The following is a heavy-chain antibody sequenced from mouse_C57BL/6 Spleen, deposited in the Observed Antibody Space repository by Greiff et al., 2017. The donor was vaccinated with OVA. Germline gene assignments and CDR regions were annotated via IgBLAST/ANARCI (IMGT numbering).Heavy chain of an antibody. CDR3: ARIYYGNVYAMDY. V-gene: IGHV2-2*01. D-gene: IGHD2-1*01. J-gene: IGHJ4*01. CDR1: GFSLTSYG. CDR2: IWSGGST. Sequence: VKLVESGPGLVQPSQSLSITCTVSGFSLTSYGVHWVRQSPGKGLEWLGVIWSGGSTDYNAAFISSLSISKDNSKSQVFFKMNSLQADDTAIYYCARIYYGNVYAMDYWGQGTSVTVSS.